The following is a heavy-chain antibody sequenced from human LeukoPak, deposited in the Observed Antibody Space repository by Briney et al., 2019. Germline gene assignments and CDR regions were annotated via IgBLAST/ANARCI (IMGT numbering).Heavy chain of an antibody. CDR3: ARLPYCSSTSCYTGAFDI. J-gene: IGHJ3*02. V-gene: IGHV4-59*08. Sequence: SETLSLTCTVSGGSISSYYWSWIRQPPGKGLGWIGYIYYSGSTNYNPSLRSRVTISVDTSKNQFSLKLSSVTAADTAVYYCARLPYCSSTSCYTGAFDIWGQGTMVTVSS. CDR1: GGSISSYY. D-gene: IGHD2-2*02. CDR2: IYYSGST.